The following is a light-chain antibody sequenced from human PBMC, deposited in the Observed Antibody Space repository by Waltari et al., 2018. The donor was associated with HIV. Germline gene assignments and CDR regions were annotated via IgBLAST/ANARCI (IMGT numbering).Light chain of an antibody. CDR2: DAS. Sequence: EIALTQSPVTLSLSPGERATLSCRASQSVSGYLAWYQQRPGQAPRLLLYDASNRANGIPARFSGSGSGTDFTLTISSLESEDFAGYFCQQRTNWPPTVSFGGGTRVQIK. J-gene: IGKJ4*01. V-gene: IGKV3-11*01. CDR3: QQRTNWPPTVS. CDR1: QSVSGY.